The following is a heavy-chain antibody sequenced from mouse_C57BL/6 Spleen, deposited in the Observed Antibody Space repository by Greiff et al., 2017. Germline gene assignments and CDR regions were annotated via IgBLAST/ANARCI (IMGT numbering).Heavy chain of an antibody. J-gene: IGHJ4*01. CDR1: GYAFSSSW. Sequence: VKLVESGPELVKPGASVKISCKASGYAFSSSWMNWVKQRPGKGLEWIGRIYPGDGDTNYNGKFKGKATLTADKSSSTAYMQLSSLTSEDSAVYFGARSYHYAMDYWGQGTSVTVSS. CDR3: ARSYHYAMDY. CDR2: IYPGDGDT. V-gene: IGHV1-82*01. D-gene: IGHD1-1*01.